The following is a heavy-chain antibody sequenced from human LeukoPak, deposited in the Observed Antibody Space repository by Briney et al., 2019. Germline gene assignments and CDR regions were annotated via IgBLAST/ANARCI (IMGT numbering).Heavy chain of an antibody. CDR1: GFTFSSYG. D-gene: IGHD3-3*01. V-gene: IGHV3-33*01. Sequence: GRSLRLSCAASGFTFSSYGMHWVRQAPGKGLEGVAVIWYDGSNKYYADSVKGRFTISRDNSKNTLYLQMNSLRAEDTAVYYCARGDFWSGYFTDYYGMDVWGQGTTVTVSS. CDR3: ARGDFWSGYFTDYYGMDV. J-gene: IGHJ6*02. CDR2: IWYDGSNK.